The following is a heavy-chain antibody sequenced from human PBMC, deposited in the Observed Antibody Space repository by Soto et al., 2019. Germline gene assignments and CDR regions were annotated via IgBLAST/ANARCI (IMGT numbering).Heavy chain of an antibody. V-gene: IGHV3-48*01. J-gene: IGHJ4*02. CDR3: ATHSGYYDY. CDR2: ISSSSSTI. Sequence: EVQLVESGGGLVQPGGSLRLSCAASGFTFSSYSMNWVRQAPGKGLEWVSYISSSSSTIYYADSVKCRFTISRDNAKKSLYLQMNSLRAEDTAVYYCATHSGYYDYWGQGTLVTVSS. D-gene: IGHD3-22*01. CDR1: GFTFSSYS.